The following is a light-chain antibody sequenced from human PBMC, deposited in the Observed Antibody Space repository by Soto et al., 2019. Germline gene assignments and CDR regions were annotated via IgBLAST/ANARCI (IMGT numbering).Light chain of an antibody. CDR3: SSYTSSSTYL. J-gene: IGLJ1*01. V-gene: IGLV2-14*01. CDR2: DVS. CDR1: SSDVGAYNY. Sequence: QSVLTQPASVSGSPGQSITISCTGTSSDVGAYNYVSWYQQHPGKAPKLMIYDVSYRPSGISSRFSGSKSGNTASLTFSGLQAEDEADYFCSSYTSSSTYLFGTGTKLTVL.